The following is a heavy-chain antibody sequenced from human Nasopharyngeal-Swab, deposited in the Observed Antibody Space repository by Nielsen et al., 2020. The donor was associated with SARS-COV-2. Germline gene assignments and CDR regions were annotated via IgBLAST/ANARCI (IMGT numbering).Heavy chain of an antibody. CDR1: GGSFSGYY. CDR2: INHSGST. J-gene: IGHJ5*01. D-gene: IGHD6-13*01. CDR3: ARGVPLYSSSWFGS. V-gene: IGHV4-34*01. Sequence: SETLSLTCAVYGGSFSGYYWSWIRQPPGKGPEWIGEINHSGSTKSNPSLKSRVTISVDTSKNRFSLKLSSVTAADTAVYYCARGVPLYSSSWFGSWGQGTLVTVSS.